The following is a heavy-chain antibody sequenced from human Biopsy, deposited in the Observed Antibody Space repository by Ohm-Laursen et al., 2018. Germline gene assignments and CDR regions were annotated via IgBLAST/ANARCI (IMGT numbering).Heavy chain of an antibody. D-gene: IGHD6-19*01. CDR2: IYSSGGS. CDR3: ARTPGKAVAGRFLDL. J-gene: IGHJ2*01. CDR1: GGSTNDYF. V-gene: IGHV4-4*07. Sequence: SETLSLTCSVSGGSTNDYFWSWTRQPAGETLEWIGRIYSSGGSSYNPSLKSRISMSMDTSNNQFSLTLTSVTVADTAVYYCARTPGKAVAGRFLDLWGRGTLVTVSS.